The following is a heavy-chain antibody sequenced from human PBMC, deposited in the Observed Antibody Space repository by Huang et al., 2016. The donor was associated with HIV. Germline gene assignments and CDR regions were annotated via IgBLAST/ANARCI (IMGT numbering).Heavy chain of an antibody. V-gene: IGHV3-30*02. CDR1: KFRFIEYG. Sequence: QVQLVESGGGVVQPGGSLRLYWETSKFRFIEYGMNWVRQAPGKGLEWVTFIRHDGKNKNYADSGKGRFSVSRDNSKNTLYLQIDSLKDEDTALYLCAKDFYDRNGQQYLGAFDIWGQGTMVTVS. CDR3: AKDFYDRNGQQYLGAFDI. D-gene: IGHD1-20*01. CDR2: IRHDGKNK. J-gene: IGHJ3*02.